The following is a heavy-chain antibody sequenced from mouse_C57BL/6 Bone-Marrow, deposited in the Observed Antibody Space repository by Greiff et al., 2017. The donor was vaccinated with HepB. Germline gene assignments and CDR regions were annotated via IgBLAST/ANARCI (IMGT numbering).Heavy chain of an antibody. V-gene: IGHV1-54*01. CDR1: GYAFTNYL. CDR2: INPGSGGT. J-gene: IGHJ2*01. CDR3: AREGIYYDDYY. D-gene: IGHD2-13*01. Sequence: VQLQESGAELVRPGTSVKVSCKASGYAFTNYLIEWVKQRPGQGLEWIGVINPGSGGTNYNEKFKGKATLTADKSSSTAYMQLSSLTSEDSAVYFCAREGIYYDDYYWGQGTTLTVSS.